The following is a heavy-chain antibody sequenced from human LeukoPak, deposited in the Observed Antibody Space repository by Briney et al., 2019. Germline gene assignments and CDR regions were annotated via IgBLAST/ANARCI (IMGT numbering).Heavy chain of an antibody. J-gene: IGHJ4*02. V-gene: IGHV3-7*01. CDR1: GFTFSHFW. CDR2: IKKTGSET. Sequence: GGSLRLSCAASGFTFSHFWMSWVRQAPGKGLEWVAYIKKTGSETYYVDSVKGRFTITRDNTRSSLFLQMYSLRAEDTAVYYCARERGHFDYWGREPWSPSSQ. CDR3: ARERGHFDY.